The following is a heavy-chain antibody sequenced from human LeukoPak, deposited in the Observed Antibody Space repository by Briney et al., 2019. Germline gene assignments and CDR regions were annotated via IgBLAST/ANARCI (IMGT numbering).Heavy chain of an antibody. CDR3: ARGRYSGTTYYFDY. J-gene: IGHJ4*02. CDR1: GFTVSTSW. D-gene: IGHD5-12*01. CDR2: IKKDGSET. Sequence: PGGSLRLSCAASGFTVSTSWMSWVRQVPGKGLEWVANIKKDGSETYYVDSVKGRFTISRDNAKISLYLQMNSLRAEDTAMYYCARGRYSGTTYYFDYWGLGTLVTVSS. V-gene: IGHV3-7*03.